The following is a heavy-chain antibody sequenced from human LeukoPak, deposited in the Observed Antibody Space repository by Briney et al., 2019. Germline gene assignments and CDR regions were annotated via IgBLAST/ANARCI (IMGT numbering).Heavy chain of an antibody. CDR1: GYSIATGYF. Sequence: SETLSLTCTVSGYSIATGYFWGWIRQPPGKGLEWIAEINHRGTTHYNPPLKSRVTMSVDTSKNQFSLKLSSVTAADTAVYYCARGPNWGFPIDYWGQGTLVTVSS. CDR3: ARGPNWGFPIDY. J-gene: IGHJ4*02. D-gene: IGHD7-27*01. CDR2: INHRGTT. V-gene: IGHV4-38-2*02.